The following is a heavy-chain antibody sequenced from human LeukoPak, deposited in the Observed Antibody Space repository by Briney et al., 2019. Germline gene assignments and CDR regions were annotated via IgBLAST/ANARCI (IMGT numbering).Heavy chain of an antibody. Sequence: PGGSLRLSCAASGFTFSSYAMNWVRQAPGKGLEWVSVIGGSGGSTYYADPVKGRFTISRDNSKNTLYLQMNSLRAEDTAVYYCAKGGASGGTCYTHFDYWGQGTLVTVSS. CDR2: IGGSGGST. V-gene: IGHV3-23*01. CDR3: AKGGASGGTCYTHFDY. D-gene: IGHD2-15*01. CDR1: GFTFSSYA. J-gene: IGHJ4*02.